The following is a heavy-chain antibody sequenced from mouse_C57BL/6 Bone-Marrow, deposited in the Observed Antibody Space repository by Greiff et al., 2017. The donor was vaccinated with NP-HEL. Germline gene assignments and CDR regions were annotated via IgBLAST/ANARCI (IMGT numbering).Heavy chain of an antibody. V-gene: IGHV5-16*01. Sequence: EVHLVESEGGLVQPGSSMKLSCTASGFTFSDYYMARVRQVPEKGLEWVANINYDGSSTYYLDSLKSRFIISSDNAKNILYLQMRSLKSEDTATYYCAREGGLRRRTYAMDYWGQGTSVTVSS. J-gene: IGHJ4*01. CDR1: GFTFSDYY. CDR2: INYDGSST. CDR3: AREGGLRRRTYAMDY. D-gene: IGHD2-4*01.